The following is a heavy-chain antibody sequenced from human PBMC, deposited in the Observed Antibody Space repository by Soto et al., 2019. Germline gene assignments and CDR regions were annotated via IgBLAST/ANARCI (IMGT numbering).Heavy chain of an antibody. CDR1: GFTFDDYT. CDR2: ISWDGGST. CDR3: AKGIVVGRTYYYYGMDV. Sequence: GGSLRLSCAASGFTFDDYTMHWVRQAPGKGLEWVSLISWDGGSTYYADSVKGRFTISRDNSKNSLYLQMNSLRTEDTALYYCAKGIVVGRTYYYYGMDVWSQGTTVTVSS. D-gene: IGHD2-21*01. J-gene: IGHJ6*02. V-gene: IGHV3-43*01.